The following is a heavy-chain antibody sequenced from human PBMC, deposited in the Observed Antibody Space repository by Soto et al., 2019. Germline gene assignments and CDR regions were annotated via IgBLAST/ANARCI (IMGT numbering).Heavy chain of an antibody. CDR3: ARPHSFDFQNCFAP. Sequence: SETLSLTCTVTGGSISTYYWSWIRQPPGKGLEWIGHIYYTGNTNYNPSLKSRVTISVDTSTNRFSLRLRSVSAADTAVYYCARPHSFDFQNCFAPWGQGTLVTVSS. J-gene: IGHJ5*02. CDR1: GGSISTYY. V-gene: IGHV4-59*13. CDR2: IYYTGNT. D-gene: IGHD3-3*01.